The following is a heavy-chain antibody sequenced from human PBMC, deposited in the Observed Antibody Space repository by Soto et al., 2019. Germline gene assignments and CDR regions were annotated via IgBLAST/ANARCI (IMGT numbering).Heavy chain of an antibody. J-gene: IGHJ4*02. V-gene: IGHV3-23*01. D-gene: IGHD5-18*01. CDR3: VKERSGHSYADS. CDR2: ISGSGDRT. Sequence: EVQLLESGGGLVQPGGSLRLSCAASGFTFSNYAMSWLRQPPGKGLEWVSAISGSGDRTYYADSVKGRFTISRHNSKNTLYLQMNSLRAEDSVVYYCVKERSGHSYADSWGQGTLVTVSS. CDR1: GFTFSNYA.